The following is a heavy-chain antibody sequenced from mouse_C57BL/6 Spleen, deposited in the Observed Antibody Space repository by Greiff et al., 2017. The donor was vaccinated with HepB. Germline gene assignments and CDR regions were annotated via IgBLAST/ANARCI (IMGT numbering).Heavy chain of an antibody. CDR3: AGYDYDGYWYFDV. CDR2: INPGSGGT. CDR1: GYAFTNYL. J-gene: IGHJ1*03. V-gene: IGHV1-54*01. Sequence: QVQLQQSGAELVRPGTSVKVSCKASGYAFTNYLIEWVKQRPGQGLEWIGVINPGSGGTNYNEKFKGKATLTADKSSSTAYMQLSSLTSEDSAVYFCAGYDYDGYWYFDVWGTGTTVTVSS. D-gene: IGHD2-4*01.